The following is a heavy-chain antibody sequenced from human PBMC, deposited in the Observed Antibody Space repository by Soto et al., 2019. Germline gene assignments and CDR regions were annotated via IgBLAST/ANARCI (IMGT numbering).Heavy chain of an antibody. Sequence: QITLKESGPTLVKPTQTLTLTCTFSGFSLSSSGVGVGWIRQPPGMALESLALIYWVDDKRYNPSLKTRLTITKDTPRNQLVLTMTNMDPVDTATYYCAHRPATPLTWNYDHWGQGILFTVSS. D-gene: IGHD1-7*01. CDR2: IYWVDDK. J-gene: IGHJ5*02. CDR1: GFSLSSSGVG. V-gene: IGHV2-5*02. CDR3: AHRPATPLTWNYDH.